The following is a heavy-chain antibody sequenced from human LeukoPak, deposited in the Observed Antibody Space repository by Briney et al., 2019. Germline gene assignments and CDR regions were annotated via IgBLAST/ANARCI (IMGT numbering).Heavy chain of an antibody. D-gene: IGHD3-22*01. CDR1: GYSFTNYW. CDR3: ARQPYDSSSSLNWFDP. V-gene: IGHV5-51*01. CDR2: IYPSSSVT. J-gene: IGHJ5*02. Sequence: GESLKISCKGSGYSFTNYWIGWVRQMPGKGLKWMGIIYPSSSVTKYSPSFQGQVTISADRSISTAYLQWNSLKASDTAMYYCARQPYDSSSSLNWFDPWGQGTLVTVSS.